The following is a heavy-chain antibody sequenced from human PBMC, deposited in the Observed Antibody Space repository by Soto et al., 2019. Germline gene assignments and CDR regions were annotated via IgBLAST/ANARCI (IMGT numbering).Heavy chain of an antibody. CDR3: ARGRAVTVSHFTDYFDY. D-gene: IGHD4-17*01. CDR1: GFTFSSYW. Sequence: EVQLVESGGGLVQPGGSLSLSCAASGFTFSSYWMSWVRQAPGKGLEWVANIKQDGSEKYYVDSVKGRFTISRDNAKNSLYLQMNSLRAEDTAVYYCARGRAVTVSHFTDYFDYWGQGTLVTVSS. V-gene: IGHV3-7*01. CDR2: IKQDGSEK. J-gene: IGHJ4*02.